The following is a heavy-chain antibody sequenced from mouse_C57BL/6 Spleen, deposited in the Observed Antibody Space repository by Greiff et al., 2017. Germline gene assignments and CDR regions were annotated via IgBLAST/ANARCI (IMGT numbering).Heavy chain of an antibody. D-gene: IGHD2-4*01. CDR1: GYTFTDYE. CDR2: IDPETGGT. J-gene: IGHJ4*01. V-gene: IGHV1-15*01. Sequence: QVHVKQSGAELVRPGASVTLSCKASGYTFTDYEMHWVKQTPVHGLEWIGAIDPETGGTAYNQKFKGKAILTADKSSSTAYMELRSLTSEDSAVYYCTRSQYDYTMDYWGQGTSVTVSS. CDR3: TRSQYDYTMDY.